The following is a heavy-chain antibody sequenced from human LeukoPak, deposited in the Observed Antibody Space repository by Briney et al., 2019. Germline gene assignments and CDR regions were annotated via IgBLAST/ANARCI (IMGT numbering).Heavy chain of an antibody. J-gene: IGHJ3*02. V-gene: IGHV3-30*02. D-gene: IGHD1-1*01. CDR3: ARDPNWRHAFDI. CDR1: GFTFSSYG. CDR2: IRYDGSNK. Sequence: GGSLRLSCAASGFTFSSYGMHWDRQAPGRGLEWVAFIRYDGSNKYYADSVKGRFTISRDNSKNTLYLQMNSLRAEDTAVYYCARDPNWRHAFDIWGQGTMVTVSS.